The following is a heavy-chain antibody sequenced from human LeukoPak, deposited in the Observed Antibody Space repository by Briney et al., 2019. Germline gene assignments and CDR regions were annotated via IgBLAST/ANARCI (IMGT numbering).Heavy chain of an antibody. Sequence: GRSLRLSCAASGFTFSSYAMHWVRQAPGKGLGWVAVISYDGSNKYYADSVKGRFTISRDNSKNTLYLQMNSLRAEDTAVYYCARAGVYSSGWYVDYWGQGTLVTVSS. D-gene: IGHD6-19*01. CDR2: ISYDGSNK. J-gene: IGHJ4*02. CDR1: GFTFSSYA. V-gene: IGHV3-30-3*01. CDR3: ARAGVYSSGWYVDY.